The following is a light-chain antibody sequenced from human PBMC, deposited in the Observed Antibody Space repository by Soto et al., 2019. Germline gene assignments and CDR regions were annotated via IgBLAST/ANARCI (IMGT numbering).Light chain of an antibody. CDR3: QQSGSSPWT. V-gene: IGKV3-20*01. CDR2: GAS. CDR1: QSVSSSY. Sequence: EIVLTQSPGTLSLSPGGRATLSCRASQSVSSSYLAWYQQKPGQAPRLLIYGASSRATGIPDRFSGSGSGTDFTRTISRLEPEDFAVYYCQQSGSSPWTFGQGTKVEIK. J-gene: IGKJ1*01.